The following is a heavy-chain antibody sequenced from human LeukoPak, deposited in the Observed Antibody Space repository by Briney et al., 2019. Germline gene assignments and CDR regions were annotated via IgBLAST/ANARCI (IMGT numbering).Heavy chain of an antibody. CDR3: ARDLSGLDAFDI. J-gene: IGHJ3*02. Sequence: GGSLRLSCAASGFTVSSYYMSWVRQAPGKGLVWVSVIYSDGSTYYADSVKGRFTISRDNSKNTLYLQLNSLRAEDTAVYYCARDLSGLDAFDIWGQGTMVTVSS. CDR1: GFTVSSYY. D-gene: IGHD3-3*02. V-gene: IGHV3-66*01. CDR2: IYSDGST.